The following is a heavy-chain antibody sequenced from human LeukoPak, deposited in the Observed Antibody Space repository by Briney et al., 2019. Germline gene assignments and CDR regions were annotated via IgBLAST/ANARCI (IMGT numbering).Heavy chain of an antibody. Sequence: PGGSLRLSCAAAGFTFISYAMSWVRQAPGKGLEWVSAISGSGGSTYYADSVKGRFTISRDNSKNTLYLQMNSLRAEDTAVYYCAKVHHHLGYCSGGRCYWVFDYWGQGTLVNVSS. V-gene: IGHV3-23*01. CDR1: GFTFISYA. J-gene: IGHJ4*02. CDR3: AKVHHHLGYCSGGRCYWVFDY. CDR2: ISGSGGST. D-gene: IGHD2-15*01.